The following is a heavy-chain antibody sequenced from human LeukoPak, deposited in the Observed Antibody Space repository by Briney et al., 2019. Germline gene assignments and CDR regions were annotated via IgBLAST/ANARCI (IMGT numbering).Heavy chain of an antibody. Sequence: PGGSLRLSCAASGFTFSSYGMHWVRQAPGKGLEWVAVIWYDGSNKYYADSVKGRFTISRDNSQNTLYLQMNSLRAEDTAVYYCARVAGIAAYYFDYWGQGTLVTVSS. D-gene: IGHD6-13*01. CDR1: GFTFSSYG. CDR2: IWYDGSNK. V-gene: IGHV3-33*01. J-gene: IGHJ4*02. CDR3: ARVAGIAAYYFDY.